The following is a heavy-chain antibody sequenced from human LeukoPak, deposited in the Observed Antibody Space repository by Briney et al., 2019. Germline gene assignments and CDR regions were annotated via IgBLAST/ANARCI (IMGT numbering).Heavy chain of an antibody. V-gene: IGHV4-59*01. Sequence: SETLSLTCTVSGGSISSYYWSWIRQPPGKGLEWIGYIYYSGSTNYNLSLKSRVTISVDTSKNQFSLKLSSVTAADTAVYYCARDIYGSGSLFDYWGQGTLVTVSS. D-gene: IGHD3-10*01. CDR3: ARDIYGSGSLFDY. CDR2: IYYSGST. J-gene: IGHJ4*02. CDR1: GGSISSYY.